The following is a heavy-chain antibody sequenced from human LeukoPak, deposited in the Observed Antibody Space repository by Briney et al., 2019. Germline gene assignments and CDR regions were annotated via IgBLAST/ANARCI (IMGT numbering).Heavy chain of an antibody. Sequence: GGSLRLSCAASGSTFDDYAMHWVRQAPGKGLEWVSFITGDGGRTYYADSVKGRFTISRDNSKKSLYLQMSRLRTGDTALYFCAKDRDTSGYTHWGQGTLVSVSS. J-gene: IGHJ4*02. D-gene: IGHD3-22*01. CDR3: AKDRDTSGYTH. CDR1: GSTFDDYA. V-gene: IGHV3-43*02. CDR2: ITGDGGRT.